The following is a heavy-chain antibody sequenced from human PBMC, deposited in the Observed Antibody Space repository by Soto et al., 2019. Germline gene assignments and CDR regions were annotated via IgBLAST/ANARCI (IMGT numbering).Heavy chain of an antibody. Sequence: GGSLRLSCAASGFTFNRYGMSWVRQAPGKGLEWVSAISGSGDSTYYADSVKGRFTISRDSSNNTLYLQMNNLRADDTALYFCVKLRLELLYLDSWGLGALVTVSS. CDR3: VKLRLELLYLDS. CDR2: ISGSGDST. CDR1: GFTFNRYG. V-gene: IGHV3-23*01. J-gene: IGHJ4*02. D-gene: IGHD1-7*01.